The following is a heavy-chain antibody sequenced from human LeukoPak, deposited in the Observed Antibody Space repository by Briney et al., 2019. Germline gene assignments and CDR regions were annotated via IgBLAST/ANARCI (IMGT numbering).Heavy chain of an antibody. CDR2: IKQDGSEK. Sequence: GGSLRLSCAASGFIFNSYWMNWVRQAPGKGLEWVANIKQDGSEKYYVDSVEGRFTISRDNAKNSLYLQMNSLRAEDTAVYYCARDVLWPRGYFDYWGQGTLVTVSS. CDR3: ARDVLWPRGYFDY. J-gene: IGHJ4*02. V-gene: IGHV3-7*01. CDR1: GFIFNSYW. D-gene: IGHD2-21*01.